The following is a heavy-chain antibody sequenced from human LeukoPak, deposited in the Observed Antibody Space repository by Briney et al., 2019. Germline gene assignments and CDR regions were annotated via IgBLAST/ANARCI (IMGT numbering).Heavy chain of an antibody. V-gene: IGHV4-38-2*01. CDR2: IYHSGST. CDR3: ARQWQSTGFDY. Sequence: SETLSLTCAVSGYSISSGYYWGWIRQPPGRGLEWIGSIYHSGSTHYNSSLKSRITISVDTSKNQFSLKLTSVTAADTAMYYCARQWQSTGFDYWGQGTLVTVSS. CDR1: GYSISSGYY. D-gene: IGHD2-2*01. J-gene: IGHJ4*02.